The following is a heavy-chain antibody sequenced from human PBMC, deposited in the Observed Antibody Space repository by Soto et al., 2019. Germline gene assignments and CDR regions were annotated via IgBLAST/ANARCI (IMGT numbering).Heavy chain of an antibody. J-gene: IGHJ4*02. Sequence: SETLSLTCPVSGGSISSGYYYWSWIRQPPGKGLEWIGYIYYSGSTYYNPSLKSRVTISVDTSKNQFSLKLSSVTAADTAVYYCARLGGYSYVTIDYWGQGTLVTVSS. D-gene: IGHD5-18*01. CDR1: GGSISSGYYY. CDR3: ARLGGYSYVTIDY. CDR2: IYYSGST. V-gene: IGHV4-30-4*01.